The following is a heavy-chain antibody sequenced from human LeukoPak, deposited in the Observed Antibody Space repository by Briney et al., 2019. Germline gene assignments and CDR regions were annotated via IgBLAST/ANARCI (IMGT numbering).Heavy chain of an antibody. Sequence: GSSVKVSCKASGGTFSSYAISWVRQAPGQGLEWMGGIIPIFGTANYAQKFQGRVTITADESTSTAYMELSSLRSEDTAVYYCARRSPYYYDSSGYYYESDPWGQGTLVTVSS. D-gene: IGHD3-22*01. V-gene: IGHV1-69*01. J-gene: IGHJ5*02. CDR1: GGTFSSYA. CDR2: IIPIFGTA. CDR3: ARRSPYYYDSSGYYYESDP.